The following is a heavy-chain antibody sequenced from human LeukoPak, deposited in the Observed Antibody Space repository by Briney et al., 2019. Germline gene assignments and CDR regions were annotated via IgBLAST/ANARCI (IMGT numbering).Heavy chain of an antibody. CDR1: GGSFSGYY. CDR3: ARGLDAFDI. Sequence: SETLSLTCAVYGGSFSGYYWSWIRQPPGKGLEWIGEINHSGSTTYNPSLKSRVTISVDTSKNQFSLKLSSVTVADTAEYYCARGLDAFDIWGQGTMVTVSS. V-gene: IGHV4-34*01. J-gene: IGHJ3*02. CDR2: INHSGST.